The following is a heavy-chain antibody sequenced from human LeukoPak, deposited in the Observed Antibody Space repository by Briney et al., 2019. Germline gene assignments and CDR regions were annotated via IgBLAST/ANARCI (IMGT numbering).Heavy chain of an antibody. CDR1: GYTFTSYY. D-gene: IGHD6-19*01. CDR3: ARQWLINWFDP. V-gene: IGHV1-46*01. J-gene: IGHJ5*02. CDR2: INPSGGST. Sequence: ASVKVSCKASGYTFTSYYMHWVRQAPGQGLEWMGIINPSGGSTSYAQKFQGRVTMTRDTSTSTVYMELSSLRSEDTAVDYCARQWLINWFDPWGQGTLVTVSS.